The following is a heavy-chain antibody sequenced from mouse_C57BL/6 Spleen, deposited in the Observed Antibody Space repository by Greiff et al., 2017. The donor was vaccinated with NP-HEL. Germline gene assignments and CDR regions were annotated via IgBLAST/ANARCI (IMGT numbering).Heavy chain of an antibody. D-gene: IGHD3-1*01. CDR1: GFTFSDFY. CDR3: ARDGGSGAMDY. V-gene: IGHV7-1*01. J-gene: IGHJ4*01. Sequence: DVMLVESGGGLVQSGRSLRLSCATSGFTFSDFYMEWVRQAPGKGLEWIAASRNKANDYTTEYSASVKGRFIVSRDTSQSILYLQMNALRAEDTASYYCARDGGSGAMDYWGQGTSVTVSS. CDR2: SRNKANDYTT.